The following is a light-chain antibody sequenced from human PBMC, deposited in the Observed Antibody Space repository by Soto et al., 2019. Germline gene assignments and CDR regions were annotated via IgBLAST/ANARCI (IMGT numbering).Light chain of an antibody. J-gene: IGKJ2*01. V-gene: IGKV3-20*01. Sequence: GERATLSCRASQNIITYLAWYQQKPGQAPRLLIYGASTRATGVPDRLSGSGSGADFTLTINRLEPEDFAVYFCQHYYRLPPTYGQGTKLEV. CDR1: QNIITY. CDR3: QHYYRLPPT. CDR2: GAS.